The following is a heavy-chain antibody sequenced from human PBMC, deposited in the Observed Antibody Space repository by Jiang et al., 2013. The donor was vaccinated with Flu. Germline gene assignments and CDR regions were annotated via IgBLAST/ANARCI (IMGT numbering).Heavy chain of an antibody. CDR2: MNPNSGNT. CDR3: ARGVRYYDPRVLGY. CDR1: SYD. V-gene: IGHV1-8*01. Sequence: SYDINWVRQATGQGLEWMGWMNPNSGNTGYAQKFQGRVTMTRNTSISTAYMELSSLRSEDTAVYYCARGVRYYDPRVLGYWGQGTLVTVSS. D-gene: IGHD3-22*01. J-gene: IGHJ4*02.